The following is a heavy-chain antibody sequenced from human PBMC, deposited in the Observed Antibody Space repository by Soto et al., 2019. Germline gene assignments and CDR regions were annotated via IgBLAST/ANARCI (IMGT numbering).Heavy chain of an antibody. CDR1: GDSVSSSSVT. CDR2: TYYRSRWFN. J-gene: IGHJ5*01. V-gene: IGHV6-1*01. Sequence: SQTLTTCAISGDSVSSSSVTWNWIRQSPSRGLEWLGRTYYRSRWFNDYEGSVKGRITINPDTSNNQFYLQLTSLSPYDTAVYYCARLRGDSWFDFWGQGTRVTVSS. CDR3: ARLRGDSWFDF.